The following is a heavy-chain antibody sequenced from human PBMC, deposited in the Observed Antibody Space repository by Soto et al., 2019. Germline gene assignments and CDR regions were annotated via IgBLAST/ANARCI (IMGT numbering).Heavy chain of an antibody. J-gene: IGHJ5*02. CDR2: ISAYNGNT. Sequence: ASVKVSSKAAGYTFTSYGISWVRQEPGPGLEWMGWISAYNGNTNYAQKLQGRVTMTTDTSTSTAYMELRSLRSDDTAVYYCAGDVVPPYGGSSNWFDPGGRGTLVTVSS. CDR1: GYTFTSYG. V-gene: IGHV1-18*01. D-gene: IGHD1-26*01. CDR3: AGDVVPPYGGSSNWFDP.